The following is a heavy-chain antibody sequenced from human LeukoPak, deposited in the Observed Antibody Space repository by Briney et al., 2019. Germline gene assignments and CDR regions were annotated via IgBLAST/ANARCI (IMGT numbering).Heavy chain of an antibody. CDR1: GFTFNNYA. Sequence: GGSLRLSCVASGFTFNNYAMSWVRQAPGKGLEWVSSITNSGSDTHYAGSVKGRFTVSRDNSKNTLYLQMNSLRAEDTAVYFCAKDWPGSASDSGNYWGQGTLVTVSS. CDR2: ITNSGSDT. V-gene: IGHV3-23*01. J-gene: IGHJ4*02. CDR3: AKDWPGSASDSGNY. D-gene: IGHD3-10*01.